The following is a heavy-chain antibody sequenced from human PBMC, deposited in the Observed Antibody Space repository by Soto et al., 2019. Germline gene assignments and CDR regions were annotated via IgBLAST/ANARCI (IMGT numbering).Heavy chain of an antibody. D-gene: IGHD3-10*01. CDR2: IYSGGST. CDR3: ARARGGSGSYYNDY. J-gene: IGHJ4*02. CDR1: GFTVSSNY. V-gene: IGHV3-53*04. Sequence: GGSLRLSCAASGFTVSSNYMSWVRQAPGKGLEWVSVIYSGGSTYYADSVKGRFTISRHNSKNTLYLQMNSLRAEDTAVYYCARARGGSGSYYNDYWGQGTLVTVSS.